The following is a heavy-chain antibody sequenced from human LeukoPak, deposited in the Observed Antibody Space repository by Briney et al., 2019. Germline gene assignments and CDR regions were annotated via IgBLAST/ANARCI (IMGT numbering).Heavy chain of an antibody. CDR3: ARALAAASHPSFDY. CDR1: GFTFSSYS. D-gene: IGHD6-13*01. CDR2: IYSEGNT. Sequence: GGSLRLSCAASGFTFSSYSMNWVRQAPGKGLEWVSIIYSEGNTYYADSVKGRFTISRDNSKNTMYLQMNSLRAEDTAVYYCARALAAASHPSFDYGGQGTLVTVSS. J-gene: IGHJ4*02. V-gene: IGHV3-66*01.